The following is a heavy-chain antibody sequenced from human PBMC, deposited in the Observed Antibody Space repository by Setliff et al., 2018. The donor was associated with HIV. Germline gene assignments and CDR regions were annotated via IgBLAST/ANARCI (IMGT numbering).Heavy chain of an antibody. V-gene: IGHV3-23*01. CDR2: ISGSGANP. CDR3: AKDRFSDSSAPGDAFDV. J-gene: IGHJ3*01. Sequence: GGSLRLSCAASGFIFSDYAMTWVRQAPGKGLEWVSGISGSGANPYYADSVKGRFTISRDNSKNTLYLQLNSLRAEDTAVYYCAKDRFSDSSAPGDAFDVWGVGTLVTVSS. CDR1: GFIFSDYA. D-gene: IGHD3-22*01.